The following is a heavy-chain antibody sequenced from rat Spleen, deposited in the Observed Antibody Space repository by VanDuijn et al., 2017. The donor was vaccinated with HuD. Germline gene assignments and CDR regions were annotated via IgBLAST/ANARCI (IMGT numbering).Heavy chain of an antibody. CDR2: IWTGGNT. V-gene: IGHV2-43*01. Sequence: QVQLKESGPGLVQPSQTLSLTCTVSGFSLTSYHVSWVRQPPGKGLEWMGVIWTGGNTAYNSLLKSRLSISRDTSKNHIFLKMNSLQSEDTATYHCARAPGNGYVMDAWGQGASVTVSS. J-gene: IGHJ4*01. CDR3: ARAPGNGYVMDA. D-gene: IGHD5-1*01. CDR1: GFSLTSYH.